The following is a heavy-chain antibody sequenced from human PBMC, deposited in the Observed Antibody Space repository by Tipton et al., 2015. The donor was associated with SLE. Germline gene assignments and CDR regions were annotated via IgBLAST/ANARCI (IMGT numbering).Heavy chain of an antibody. V-gene: IGHV4-4*08. Sequence: TLSLTCTVSGDTINSYYWSWIRQPPGKGLEWIGYIYSNWTLNYNPSLKSRVTMSIDTSKNQLSLKVNSVTAADTAVYYCASRKFGSGSYSWFDPWGPGTLVTVPS. D-gene: IGHD3-10*01. CDR3: ASRKFGSGSYSWFDP. CDR2: IYSNWTL. CDR1: GDTINSYY. J-gene: IGHJ5*02.